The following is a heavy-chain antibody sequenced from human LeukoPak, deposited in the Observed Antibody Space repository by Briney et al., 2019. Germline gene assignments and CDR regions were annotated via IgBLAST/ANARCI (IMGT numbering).Heavy chain of an antibody. CDR3: ASSYYYDSSGYYYAPEYYFDY. V-gene: IGHV4-59*01. J-gene: IGHJ4*02. CDR1: GGSMSPYH. CDR2: IYYSGST. Sequence: SETLSLTCTVSGGSMSPYHWGWIRQPPGKGLEWIGYIYYSGSTNYNPSLKSRVTISVDTSKNQFSLKLSSVTAADTAVYYCASSYYYDSSGYYYAPEYYFDYWGQGTLVTVSS. D-gene: IGHD3-22*01.